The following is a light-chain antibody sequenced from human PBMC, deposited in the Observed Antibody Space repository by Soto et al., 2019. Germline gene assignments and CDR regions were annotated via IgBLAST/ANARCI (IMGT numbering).Light chain of an antibody. Sequence: SVLTQPPSVSAAPGQKVTISCSGSSSNIGKYDPSWYQPVPGTAPKLLIYDSTQRPSGIPDRFSASKSGTSAALGITGLQTGDEADYYCAAWDSGLSAVIFGGGTKLTVL. J-gene: IGLJ2*01. CDR2: DST. CDR3: AAWDSGLSAVI. V-gene: IGLV1-51*01. CDR1: SSNIGKYD.